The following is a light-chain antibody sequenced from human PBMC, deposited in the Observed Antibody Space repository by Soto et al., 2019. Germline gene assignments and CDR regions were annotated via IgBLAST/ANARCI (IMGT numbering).Light chain of an antibody. CDR2: TND. J-gene: IGLJ2*01. CDR3: AAWDDNLGGHVV. Sequence: QSVLTQPPSASGTPGQRVTISCSGSSSSIGSNYVYWYQQLAGTAPKLLIHTNDQRPSGVPDRFSGSNSGTSASLAIRGLRSEDEADYYCAAWDDNLGGHVVFGGGTKLTVL. CDR1: SSSIGSNY. V-gene: IGLV1-47*01.